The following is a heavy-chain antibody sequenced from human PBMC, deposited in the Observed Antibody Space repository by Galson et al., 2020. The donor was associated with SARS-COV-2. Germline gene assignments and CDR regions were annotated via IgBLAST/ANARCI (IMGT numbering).Heavy chain of an antibody. J-gene: IGHJ6*02. CDR3: ARDRNRSSWGGTYYGADV. CDR2: IYDSDYI. D-gene: IGHD6-6*01. CDR1: GGSISVYY. Sequence: SETLSLTCTVSGGSISVYYWSWFRQPPGKGLEWIGNIYDSDYINYNPSLKSRVTISVETSKNQFSLKVKSVTAADAAVYYCARDRNRSSWGGTYYGADVWGQGTTVTVSS. V-gene: IGHV4-59*12.